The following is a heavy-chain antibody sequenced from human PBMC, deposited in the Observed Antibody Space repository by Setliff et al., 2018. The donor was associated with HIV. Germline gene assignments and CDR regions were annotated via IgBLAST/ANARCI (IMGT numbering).Heavy chain of an antibody. CDR1: GYTFTGYY. V-gene: IGHV1-69*05. Sequence: SVKVSCKASGYTFTGYYIHWVRQAPGQGLEWMGGIIPISGTANYAQKFQGRVTITTDESTSTAYMELSGLRSEDTAVYYCARDFGGYCSSMSCPGLFDPWGQGTLVTVSS. CDR2: IIPISGTA. D-gene: IGHD2-2*01. J-gene: IGHJ5*02. CDR3: ARDFGGYCSSMSCPGLFDP.